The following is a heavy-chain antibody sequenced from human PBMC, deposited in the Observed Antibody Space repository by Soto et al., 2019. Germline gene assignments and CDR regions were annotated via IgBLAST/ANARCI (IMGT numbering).Heavy chain of an antibody. J-gene: IGHJ4*02. CDR2: ISNSGTYT. CDR1: GFTFSDYY. CDR3: VRGRGGD. V-gene: IGHV3-11*06. Sequence: QAQLVESGGDLVKPGGSLRLSCAASGFTFSDYYMTWIRQAPGKGLEWISYISNSGTYTNYADSVKGRFTIARDNAKNSLYLRMTGLRAEDTAVYYCVRGRGGDWGQGTLVTVSS. D-gene: IGHD3-10*01.